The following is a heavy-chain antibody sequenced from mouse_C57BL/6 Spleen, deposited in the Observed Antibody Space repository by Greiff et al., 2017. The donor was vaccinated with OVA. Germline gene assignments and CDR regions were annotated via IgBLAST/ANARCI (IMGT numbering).Heavy chain of an antibody. V-gene: IGHV1-53*01. CDR1: GYTFTSYW. Sequence: QVQLKQPGTELVKPGASVKLSCKASGYTFTSYWMHWVKQRPGQGLEWIGNINPSNGGTNYNEKFKSKATLTVDKSSSTAYMQLSSLTSEDSAVYYCARSGAYYGYDEGNAMDYWGQGTSVTVSS. CDR3: ARSGAYYGYDEGNAMDY. J-gene: IGHJ4*01. CDR2: INPSNGGT. D-gene: IGHD2-2*01.